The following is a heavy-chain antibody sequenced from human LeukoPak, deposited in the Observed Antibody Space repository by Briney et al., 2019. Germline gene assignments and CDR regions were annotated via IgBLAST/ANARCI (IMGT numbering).Heavy chain of an antibody. D-gene: IGHD3-3*01. V-gene: IGHV3-30*04. CDR1: GFTFGSYA. J-gene: IGHJ6*03. CDR3: ARDRPSTVFGVADSYYMDV. CDR2: ISSGGIFK. Sequence: GGSLRLSCAASGFTFGSYAMHWVRQAPGKGLEWVAIISSGGIFKYYADSVKGRFTISRDNSKNTLFLEMKSLRAEDTAVYSCARDRPSTVFGVADSYYMDVWGKGTTVTVSS.